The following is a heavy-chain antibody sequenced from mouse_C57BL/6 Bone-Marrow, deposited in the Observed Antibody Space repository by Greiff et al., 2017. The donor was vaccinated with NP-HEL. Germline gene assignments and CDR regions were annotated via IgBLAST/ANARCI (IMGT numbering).Heavy chain of an antibody. J-gene: IGHJ3*01. V-gene: IGHV14-1*01. CDR2: IDPEDGDT. D-gene: IGHD1-1*01. CDR1: GFNITDYY. Sequence: VQLQQSGAELVRPGASVKLSCTASGFNITDYYMHWVKQRPEQGLEWIGRIDPEDGDTEYAPKFQGKATMTADPSSNTAYLQLSSLTSEDTAVYYWTRMDDYGSPFAYWGQGTVVTVSA. CDR3: TRMDDYGSPFAY.